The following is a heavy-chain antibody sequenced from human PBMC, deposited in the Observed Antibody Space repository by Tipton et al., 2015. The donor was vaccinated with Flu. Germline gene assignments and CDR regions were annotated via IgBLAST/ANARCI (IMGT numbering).Heavy chain of an antibody. D-gene: IGHD2/OR15-2a*01. CDR2: VYYTGGT. Sequence: TLSLTCTVSGGSIGVTTYYWGWIRQPPGKGLEYIGGVYYTGGTYFNPSLKSRVTVSIDTSKKQFSLKLNSVTAADTAVYYCARLSLSFNAFDIWGQGTTVIVSS. CDR1: GGSIGVTTYY. J-gene: IGHJ3*02. CDR3: ARLSLSFNAFDI. V-gene: IGHV4-39*07.